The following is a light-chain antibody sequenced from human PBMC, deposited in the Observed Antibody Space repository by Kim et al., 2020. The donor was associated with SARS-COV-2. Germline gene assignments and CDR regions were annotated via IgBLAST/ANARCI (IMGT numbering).Light chain of an antibody. V-gene: IGKV1-27*01. CDR2: AAS. Sequence: DIQMTQSPSSLSASVVDRVTITCRASQGINNYLAWYQQKPGKVPKLLIHAASTLQSGVPSRFSGSASGTDFSLPISSLQPEDVAIYYCQKYNSAPYAFGQGTRREI. CDR3: QKYNSAPYA. CDR1: QGINNY. J-gene: IGKJ2*01.